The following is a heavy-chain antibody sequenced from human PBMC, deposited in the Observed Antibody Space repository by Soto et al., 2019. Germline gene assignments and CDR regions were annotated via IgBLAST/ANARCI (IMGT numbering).Heavy chain of an antibody. Sequence: EVQLVESGGGLVQPGGSLRLSCAASGFTFSTYWMSWVRQTPGKGLEWVANINEDGSERYYVDSVKGRFTISRDNAKNSLYLQMNSPRGEDTGVYYCARVWLLEYWGQGTRVTVSS. D-gene: IGHD2-21*01. J-gene: IGHJ4*02. CDR3: ARVWLLEY. V-gene: IGHV3-7*05. CDR2: INEDGSER. CDR1: GFTFSTYW.